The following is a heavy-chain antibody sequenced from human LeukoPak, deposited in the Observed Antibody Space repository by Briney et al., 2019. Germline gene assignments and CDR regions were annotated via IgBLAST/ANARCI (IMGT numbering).Heavy chain of an antibody. Sequence: GGSLRLSCAASGFTFSSYGMHWVRQAPGKGLEWVAFIRYDGSNKFYADSVKGQFTISRDNSKNTLFLQMSRLTAKDTAVYFCAKDRGEWELLPFFDYWGQGTLVTVSS. V-gene: IGHV3-30*02. D-gene: IGHD1-26*01. CDR2: IRYDGSNK. J-gene: IGHJ4*02. CDR3: AKDRGEWELLPFFDY. CDR1: GFTFSSYG.